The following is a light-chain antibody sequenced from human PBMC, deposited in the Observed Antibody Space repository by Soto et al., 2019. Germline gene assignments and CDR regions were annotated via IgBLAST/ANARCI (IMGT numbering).Light chain of an antibody. Sequence: QSVLTQPPSASGTPGQRATISCFGSSSKTGSYTVNWYQQLPGTAPKLLIYSNNQRPSGVPDRFSGSKSGTSASLAISGLQSEDEADYYCAAWDDSLNGPVFGGGTKVTVL. CDR1: SSKTGSYT. J-gene: IGLJ2*01. CDR3: AAWDDSLNGPV. CDR2: SNN. V-gene: IGLV1-44*01.